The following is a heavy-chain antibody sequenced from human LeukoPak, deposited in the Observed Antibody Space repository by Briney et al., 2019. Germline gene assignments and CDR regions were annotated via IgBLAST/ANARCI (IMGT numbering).Heavy chain of an antibody. CDR1: GFTFRDYC. D-gene: IGHD2-2*01. V-gene: IGHV3-11*01. CDR3: ARDPQAWEVPLDS. Sequence: GGSLRLSCAASGFTFRDYCMHWVRQAPGKGLEWISYISNNGDTIYYADSVKGRFTTSRDNAKNSLFLQMNSLSAEDTAVYYCARDPQAWEVPLDSWGQGTLVTVSS. CDR2: ISNNGDTI. J-gene: IGHJ4*02.